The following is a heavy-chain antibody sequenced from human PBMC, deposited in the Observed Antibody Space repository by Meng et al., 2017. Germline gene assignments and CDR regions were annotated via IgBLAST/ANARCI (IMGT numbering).Heavy chain of an antibody. J-gene: IGHJ5*02. CDR2: MNPNSGNT. D-gene: IGHD6-19*01. CDR1: GSTFNSYD. CDR3: ARGLAVAGTVFWFDP. V-gene: IGHV1-8*03. Sequence: VRLVQAVAEVNKPGASVKVSCKASGSTFNSYDINWVRQATGQGLEWMGWMNPNSGNTGYAQKFQGRVTITRNTSISTAYMELSSLRSEDTAVYYCARGLAVAGTVFWFDPWGQGTLVTVSS.